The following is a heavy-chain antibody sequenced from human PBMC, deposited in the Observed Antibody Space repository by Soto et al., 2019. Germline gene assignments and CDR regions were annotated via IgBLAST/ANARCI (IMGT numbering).Heavy chain of an antibody. Sequence: QVQLQESGPGLVKPSQTLSLTCTVSGGSISSGGYYWSWIRQQPGKGLEWIGYIYYSGSTYYNPSLKSRVTISVDTSKTQFSLKLSSVTAADTAVYYCASEFYGDYGNWFDPWGQGTLVTVSS. J-gene: IGHJ5*02. V-gene: IGHV4-31*03. CDR3: ASEFYGDYGNWFDP. CDR1: GGSISSGGYY. CDR2: IYYSGST. D-gene: IGHD4-17*01.